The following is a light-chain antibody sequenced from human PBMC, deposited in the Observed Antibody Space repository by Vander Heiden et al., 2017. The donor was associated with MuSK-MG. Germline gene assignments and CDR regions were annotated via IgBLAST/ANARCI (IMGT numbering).Light chain of an antibody. J-gene: IGKJ4*02. CDR2: AAS. V-gene: IGKV1-39*01. CDR1: QSISSY. CDR3: QQCDKTPIT. Sequence: DIQMTQSQSSLSASVADRVTITCRASQSISSYLDWYQQKPGKAPKLLIYAASSLQSGVPARFSGSGSGTDFTLTISSLQSEDFATYFCQQCDKTPITFGRGTQVEIK.